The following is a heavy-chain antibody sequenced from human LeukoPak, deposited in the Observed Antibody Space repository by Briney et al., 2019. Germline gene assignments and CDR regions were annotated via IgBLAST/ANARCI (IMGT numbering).Heavy chain of an antibody. V-gene: IGHV3-23*01. CDR1: GFTLSSYA. D-gene: IGHD2-2*01. CDR2: ISGSGGST. Sequence: GGSLRLSCAASGFTLSSYAMSWVRQAPGKGLEWVSDISGSGGSTYYADSVKGRFTISRDNSKNTLYLQMNSLRAEDTAVYYCAKARYCSSTSCPETEYFQHWGQGTLVTVSS. CDR3: AKARYCSSTSCPETEYFQH. J-gene: IGHJ1*01.